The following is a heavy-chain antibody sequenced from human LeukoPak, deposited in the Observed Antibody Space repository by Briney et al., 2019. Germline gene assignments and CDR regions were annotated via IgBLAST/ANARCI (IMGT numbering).Heavy chain of an antibody. D-gene: IGHD5-18*01. CDR3: AKDSSDYSYGSSVLDY. J-gene: IGHJ4*02. Sequence: PGGSLRLSCAASGFSFSSYAMHWVRQAPGKGLEWVAIISYDGSNKYYADSVKGRFTISRDNSKNTLYLQMNSLRAEDTAVYYCAKDSSDYSYGSSVLDYWGQGTLVTVSS. V-gene: IGHV3-30*04. CDR1: GFSFSSYA. CDR2: ISYDGSNK.